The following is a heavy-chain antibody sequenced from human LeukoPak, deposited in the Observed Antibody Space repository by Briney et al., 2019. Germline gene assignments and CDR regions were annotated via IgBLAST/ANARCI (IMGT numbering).Heavy chain of an antibody. CDR2: ISSGSNYI. CDR1: GFTFSSYS. CDR3: AREQFRNDVYDDFDY. D-gene: IGHD5/OR15-5a*01. Sequence: GGSLRLSCAASGFTFSSYSMNWVRQAPGKGLEWVSSISSGSNYIYYADSLKGRFTISRDNAKHSLYLQMNSLRADDTAVYYCAREQFRNDVYDDFDYWGRGTLVTVSS. V-gene: IGHV3-21*01. J-gene: IGHJ4*02.